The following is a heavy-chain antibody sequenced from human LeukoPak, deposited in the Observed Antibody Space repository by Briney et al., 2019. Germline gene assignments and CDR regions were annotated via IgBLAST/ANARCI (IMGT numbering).Heavy chain of an antibody. V-gene: IGHV3-23*01. CDR2: ISGSGGST. CDR1: GFTFSSYA. CDR3: AKDRRGCTSTSCYYRFDY. J-gene: IGHJ4*02. Sequence: PGGSLRLSCAASGFTFSSYAMSWVRQAPGKGVEWVSGISGSGGSTHYADSVKGRFTISRDNTKNTLYLQMNSLRAEDTAVYYCAKDRRGCTSTSCYYRFDYWGQGTLVTVSS. D-gene: IGHD2-2*01.